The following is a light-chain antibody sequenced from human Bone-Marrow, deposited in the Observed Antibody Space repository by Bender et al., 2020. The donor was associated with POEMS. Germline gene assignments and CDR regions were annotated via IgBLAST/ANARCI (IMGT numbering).Light chain of an antibody. Sequence: SYKLTQPPSVSVSPGQTARITCSGDALTKQYAYWYQQKPGQAPVLVIYKDTERPSGIPERLSGSSSGTTITLIISGVQAEDEADYYCQSADTTGTYVVFGGGTKLTVL. CDR2: KDT. J-gene: IGLJ2*01. CDR3: QSADTTGTYVV. CDR1: ALTKQY. V-gene: IGLV3-25*03.